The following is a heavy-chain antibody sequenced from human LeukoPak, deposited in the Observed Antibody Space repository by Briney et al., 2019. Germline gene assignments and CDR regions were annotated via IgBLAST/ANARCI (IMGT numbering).Heavy chain of an antibody. V-gene: IGHV1-69*05. D-gene: IGHD3-22*01. CDR1: GGTFISYA. CDR2: IIPIFGTA. J-gene: IGHJ4*02. CDR3: AGSDSSGYYPQYYFDY. Sequence: ASVKVSCKASGGTFISYAISWVRQAPGQGLEWMGGIIPIFGTANYAQKFQGRVTITTDESTSTAYMELSSLRSEDTAVYYCAGSDSSGYYPQYYFDYWGQGTLVTVSS.